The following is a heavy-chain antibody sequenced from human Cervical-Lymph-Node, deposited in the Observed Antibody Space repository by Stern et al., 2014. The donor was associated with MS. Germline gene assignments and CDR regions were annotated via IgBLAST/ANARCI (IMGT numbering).Heavy chain of an antibody. D-gene: IGHD2-2*01. Sequence: VHLVESGGGVVQPGRSLRLSCAASGFTFSSYGMHWVRQAPGKGLEWVAVIWYDGSNKYYADSVKGRFTISRDNSKNTLSLQMNTLRAEDTAVYYCARDNDIVVLPAALDYWGQGTLVTVSS. CDR2: IWYDGSNK. J-gene: IGHJ4*02. CDR3: ARDNDIVVLPAALDY. CDR1: GFTFSSYG. V-gene: IGHV3-33*01.